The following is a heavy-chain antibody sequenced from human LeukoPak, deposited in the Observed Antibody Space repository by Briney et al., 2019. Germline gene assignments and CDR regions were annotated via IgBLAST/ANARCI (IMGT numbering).Heavy chain of an antibody. Sequence: PSETLSLTCAVYGGSFSGYYWSWIRQPPGKGLEWIGEINHSGSTNYNPSLKGRVTISVDTSKNQFSLKLSSVTAADTAVYYCARLRGEKLYCSSTSCSPGDDYWGQGTLVTVSS. V-gene: IGHV4-34*01. CDR1: GGSFSGYY. D-gene: IGHD2-2*01. CDR3: ARLRGEKLYCSSTSCSPGDDY. J-gene: IGHJ4*02. CDR2: INHSGST.